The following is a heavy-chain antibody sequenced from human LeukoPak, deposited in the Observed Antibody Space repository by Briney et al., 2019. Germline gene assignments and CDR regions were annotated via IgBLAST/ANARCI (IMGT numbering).Heavy chain of an antibody. CDR1: GFTFSSYG. CDR3: AKDGYFDY. CDR2: ISYDGSNK. J-gene: IGHJ4*02. Sequence: PGGSLRLSCAASGFTFSSYGMHWVRQAPGKGLEWVAVISYDGSNKYYADSVKGRFTISRDNSKNTLYLQMNSLRAEDTAVYYCAKDGYFDYWGQGTLVTVSS. V-gene: IGHV3-30*18.